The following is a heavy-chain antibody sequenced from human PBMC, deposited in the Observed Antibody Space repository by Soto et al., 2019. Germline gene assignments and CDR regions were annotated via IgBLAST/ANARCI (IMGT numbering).Heavy chain of an antibody. Sequence: GGSLRLSCAASGFTFSSYSMNWVRQAPGKGLEWVSSISSSSSYIYYADSVKGRFTISRDNAKNSLYLQMNSLRAEDTAVYYCDTIYCSGGSCPDYWGQGTLVSVSS. CDR1: GFTFSSYS. CDR2: ISSSSSYI. D-gene: IGHD2-15*01. J-gene: IGHJ4*02. CDR3: DTIYCSGGSCPDY. V-gene: IGHV3-21*01.